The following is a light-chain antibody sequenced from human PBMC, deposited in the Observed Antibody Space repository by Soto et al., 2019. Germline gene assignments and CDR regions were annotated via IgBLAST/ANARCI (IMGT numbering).Light chain of an antibody. V-gene: IGKV3-20*01. CDR3: QQFGTSPMFT. CDR2: GAS. Sequence: EIVVTQSPGTLSLSPGERATLSCRASQSVSSSYLAWYQQRPGQAPRLLIFGASSRATGVPDRFSGSGSGTDFTLTISRLEPEDFVVYYCQQFGTSPMFTFGQGTKLEI. CDR1: QSVSSSY. J-gene: IGKJ2*01.